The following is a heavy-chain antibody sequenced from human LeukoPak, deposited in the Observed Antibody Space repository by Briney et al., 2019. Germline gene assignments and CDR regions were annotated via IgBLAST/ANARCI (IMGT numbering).Heavy chain of an antibody. CDR3: ARDPAAAGPDY. J-gene: IGHJ4*02. D-gene: IGHD6-13*01. Sequence: GGSLRLSCAASGFTFSNAWMSWVRQAPGKGLEWVGRIKSKTDGGTTDYAAPVKGRFTISRDDSKNTLYLQMNSLRAEDTAVYYCARDPAAAGPDYWGQGTLVTVSS. CDR2: IKSKTDGGTT. CDR1: GFTFSNAW. V-gene: IGHV3-15*01.